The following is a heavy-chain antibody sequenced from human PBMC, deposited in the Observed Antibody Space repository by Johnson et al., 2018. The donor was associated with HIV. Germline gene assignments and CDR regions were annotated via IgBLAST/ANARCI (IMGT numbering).Heavy chain of an antibody. CDR2: ISTSGSTI. CDR3: TTDGYSSSWNRDAFDI. V-gene: IGHV3-11*01. CDR1: GFTFRDYY. D-gene: IGHD6-13*01. Sequence: QVQLVESGGGLVKPGGSLRLSCAASGFTFRDYYMSWIRQAPGKGLEWVSYISTSGSTIYYADSVKGRFTISRDESRNTLYLQMNSLKTEDTGVYYCTTDGYSSSWNRDAFDIWGQGTMVTVSS. J-gene: IGHJ3*02.